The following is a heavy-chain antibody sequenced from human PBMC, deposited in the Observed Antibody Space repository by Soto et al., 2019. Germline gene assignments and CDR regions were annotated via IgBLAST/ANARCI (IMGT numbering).Heavy chain of an antibody. CDR2: ISYDGSNK. CDR3: AKDRGRCISTSCYLIY. CDR1: GFTFSSYG. J-gene: IGHJ4*02. D-gene: IGHD2-2*01. Sequence: QVQLVESGGGVVQPGRSLRLSCAASGFTFSSYGMHWVRQAPGKGLEWVAVISYDGSNKYYADSVKGRFTISRDNSKNTLYLQMNSLRAEDTAVYYCAKDRGRCISTSCYLIYWGQGTLVTVSS. V-gene: IGHV3-30*18.